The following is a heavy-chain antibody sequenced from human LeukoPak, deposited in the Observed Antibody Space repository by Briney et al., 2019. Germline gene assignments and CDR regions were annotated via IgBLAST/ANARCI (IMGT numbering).Heavy chain of an antibody. D-gene: IGHD1-26*01. CDR3: ARADGGSYFGWSHAFDI. J-gene: IGHJ3*02. V-gene: IGHV1-2*02. CDR2: INPNSGGT. Sequence: ASVKVSCKASGYTFTGYYMHWVRQAPGQGLEWMGWINPNSGGTNYAQKFQGRVTMTRDTSISTAYMELSRLRSDDTAVYYCARADGGSYFGWSHAFDIWGQGSMVTVSS. CDR1: GYTFTGYY.